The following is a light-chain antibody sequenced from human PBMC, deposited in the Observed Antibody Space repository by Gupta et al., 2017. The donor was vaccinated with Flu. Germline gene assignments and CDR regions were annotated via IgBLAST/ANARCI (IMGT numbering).Light chain of an antibody. CDR3: QQYYSARRT. J-gene: IGKJ1*01. CDR2: WAS. V-gene: IGKV4-1*01. CDR1: RSVLESSNTKNY. Sequence: DIVMSQSPDSLAVSLGERATLNCKSSRSVLESSNTKNYLAWYQQKPGQPPKLFIYWASTRESGVPDRFSGSGSGTDFTLTISSLQAEDVSVYYCQQYYSARRTFGQGTKVEIK.